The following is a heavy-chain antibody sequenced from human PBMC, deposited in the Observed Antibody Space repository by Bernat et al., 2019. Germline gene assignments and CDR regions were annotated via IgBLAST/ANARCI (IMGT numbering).Heavy chain of an antibody. CDR1: GFTFSCYW. CDR2: INTDGSST. V-gene: IGHV3-74*01. J-gene: IGHJ4*02. Sequence: EVQLVESGGGLVQPGGSLRLSCAASGFTFSCYWMHWVCQVLGKGLVWLSRINTDGSSTDYADSVKGRFTISRDNAKNTVYLQMDSLRAEDTAVYYCGSRQGGGSYLENWGQGTLVTVSS. CDR3: GSRQGGGSYLEN. D-gene: IGHD1-26*01.